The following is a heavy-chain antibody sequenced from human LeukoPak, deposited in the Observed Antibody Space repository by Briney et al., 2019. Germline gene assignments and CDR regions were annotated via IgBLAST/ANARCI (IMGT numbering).Heavy chain of an antibody. J-gene: IGHJ4*02. D-gene: IGHD6-19*01. CDR1: GGSVSSGSYY. Sequence: SETLSLTCTVSGGSVSSGSYYWSWIRQPPGEGLEWIGYIYYSGSTNYNPSLKSRVTISVDTSKNQFSLKLSSVTAADTAVYYCARAVSSGWYPYYFDYWGQGTLVTVSS. V-gene: IGHV4-61*01. CDR3: ARAVSSGWYPYYFDY. CDR2: IYYSGST.